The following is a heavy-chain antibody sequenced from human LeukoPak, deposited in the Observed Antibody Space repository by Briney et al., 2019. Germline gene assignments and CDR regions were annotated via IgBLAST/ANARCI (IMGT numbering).Heavy chain of an antibody. Sequence: PGGSLRLSCAASGFTFDDYGMSWVRQAPGKGLEWVSGINWNGGSTGYADSVKGRFTISRDNAKNSLYLQMISLRAEDTALYHCARNYGDYDYWFDPWGQGTLVTVSS. V-gene: IGHV3-20*01. CDR2: INWNGGST. J-gene: IGHJ5*02. CDR3: ARNYGDYDYWFDP. CDR1: GFTFDDYG. D-gene: IGHD4-17*01.